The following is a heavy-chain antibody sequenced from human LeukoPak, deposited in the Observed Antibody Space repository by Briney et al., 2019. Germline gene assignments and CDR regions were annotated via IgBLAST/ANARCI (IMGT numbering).Heavy chain of an antibody. J-gene: IGHJ6*02. V-gene: IGHV1-69*13. Sequence: GASVKVSCKASGGTFSSYAISWVRQAPGQGLEWMGGIIPIFGTANYAQKFQGRVTITADESTSTAYMELSSLRSEDTAVYYCARLFGELRANYYYYGMDVWGQGTTVTVSS. CDR2: IIPIFGTA. D-gene: IGHD3-10*02. CDR3: ARLFGELRANYYYYGMDV. CDR1: GGTFSSYA.